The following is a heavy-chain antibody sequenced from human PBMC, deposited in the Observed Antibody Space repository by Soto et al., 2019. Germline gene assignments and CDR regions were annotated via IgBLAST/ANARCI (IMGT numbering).Heavy chain of an antibody. CDR3: AKADCSGGSCSPDY. V-gene: IGHV3-23*01. CDR2: ISGSGGST. J-gene: IGHJ4*02. D-gene: IGHD2-15*01. Sequence: GGSLXLSCAASGFTFSSYAMSWVRQAPGKGLEWVSAISGSGGSTYYADSVKGRFTISRDNSKNTLYLQMNSLRAEDTAVYYCAKADCSGGSCSPDYWGQGTLVTVSS. CDR1: GFTFSSYA.